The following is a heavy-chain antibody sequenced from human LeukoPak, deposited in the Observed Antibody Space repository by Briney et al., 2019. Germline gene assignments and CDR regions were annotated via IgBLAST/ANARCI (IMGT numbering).Heavy chain of an antibody. D-gene: IGHD4-23*01. CDR1: GFTFSGYY. J-gene: IGHJ3*02. V-gene: IGHV3-11*01. Sequence: GGSLRLSCVASGFTFSGYYMGWIRQAPGKGLEWISYISSSGSDIYYTGSMKGRFTISRDNAKNSLFLQMNSLRGDDTALYYCARGFYGGNPLDAFDIWGKGTMVTVSS. CDR2: ISSSGSDI. CDR3: ARGFYGGNPLDAFDI.